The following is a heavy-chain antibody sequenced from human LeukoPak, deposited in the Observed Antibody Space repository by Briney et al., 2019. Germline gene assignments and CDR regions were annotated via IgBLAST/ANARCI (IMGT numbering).Heavy chain of an antibody. Sequence: SQTLSLTCTVSGGSISSGDYYWSWIRQPPGKGLEWIGYIYYSGSTYYNPSLKSRVTISVDTSKNQFSLKLSSVTAADTAVYYCASSCGSGSYFFDYWGQGTLVTVSS. D-gene: IGHD3-10*01. J-gene: IGHJ4*02. CDR2: IYYSGST. CDR1: GGSISSGDYY. V-gene: IGHV4-30-4*01. CDR3: ASSCGSGSYFFDY.